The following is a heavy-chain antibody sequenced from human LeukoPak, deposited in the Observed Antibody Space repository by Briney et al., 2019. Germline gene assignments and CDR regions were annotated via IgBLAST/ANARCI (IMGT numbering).Heavy chain of an antibody. J-gene: IGHJ4*02. V-gene: IGHV3-21*01. CDR1: GFTFSSYS. CDR2: ISTTSGNI. Sequence: GALRLSCAASGFTFSSYSMNWVRQAPGKGLEWVAAISTTSGNIYYADSVKGRFTISRDNAKNSLYLQTNSLRVEDTALYYCARRAPSHDFDDWGQGTLVTVSS. CDR3: ARRAPSHDFDD.